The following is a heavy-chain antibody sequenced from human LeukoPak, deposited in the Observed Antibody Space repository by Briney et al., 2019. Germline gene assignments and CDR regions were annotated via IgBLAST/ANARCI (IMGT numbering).Heavy chain of an antibody. D-gene: IGHD6-19*01. V-gene: IGHV3-30*04. CDR2: ISYDGSNK. CDR1: GFTLSSYA. Sequence: PGRSLRLSCAASGFTLSSYAMHWVRPAPGKGLEWGAVISYDGSNKYYADSVKGRFTISRDNSKNTLYLQMNSLRAEDTAVYYCARVEEPGIAVAGSRAMDVWGKGTTVTVSS. CDR3: ARVEEPGIAVAGSRAMDV. J-gene: IGHJ6*04.